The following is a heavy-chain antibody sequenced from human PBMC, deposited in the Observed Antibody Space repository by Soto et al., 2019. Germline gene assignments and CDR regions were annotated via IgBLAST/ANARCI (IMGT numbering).Heavy chain of an antibody. CDR3: AKLRRGATGTEGFHP. V-gene: IGHV3-23*01. J-gene: IGHJ5*02. CDR2: TTNTGGTT. CDR1: EDSFDNSA. D-gene: IGHD1-1*01. Sequence: PGGSLRLSCAASEDSFDNSAMTWVRQAPGKELEWVSTTTNTGGTTHYADSVQGRFTVSRDNFRNTLYLLMNSLRAEDTAVYYCAKLRRGATGTEGFHPWGQGTLVTVSS.